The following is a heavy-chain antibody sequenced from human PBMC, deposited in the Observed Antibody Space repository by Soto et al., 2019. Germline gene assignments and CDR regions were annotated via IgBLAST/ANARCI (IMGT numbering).Heavy chain of an antibody. V-gene: IGHV4-59*01. CDR2: IYYTGST. CDR1: GGSITNYY. J-gene: IGHJ4*02. CDR3: ARVPGLAPDY. Sequence: PSETLSLTCTVSGGSITNYYWDWVRHPPGKGLEWIGYIYYTGSTKYNPSLQSRVTISVDMSKNQLSLKLRSVTAADTAVYYCARVPGLAPDYWGRGTLVTVSS.